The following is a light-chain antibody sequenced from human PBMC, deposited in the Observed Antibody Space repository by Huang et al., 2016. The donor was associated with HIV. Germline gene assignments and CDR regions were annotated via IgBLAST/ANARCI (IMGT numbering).Light chain of an antibody. V-gene: IGKV3-15*01. Sequence: EIVMTQSPDTLSVSPGERATLSCRASQSVRDKLAWYQQKPGQAPRLLLHATSTRAASVPARFSGSGSGTEFTLTISRLQSEDCGVYYCQQYESWPPLTFGGGTKVEIK. CDR1: QSVRDK. CDR3: QQYESWPPLT. J-gene: IGKJ4*01. CDR2: ATS.